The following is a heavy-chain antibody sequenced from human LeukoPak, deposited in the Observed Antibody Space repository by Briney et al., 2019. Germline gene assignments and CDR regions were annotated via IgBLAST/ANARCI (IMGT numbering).Heavy chain of an antibody. V-gene: IGHV3-15*01. CDR2: IKSKTDGGTT. D-gene: IGHD1-26*01. Sequence: PGGSLRLSCAASGFTFSGYAMYWVRQAPGKGLEWVGRIKSKTDGGTTDYAAPVKGRFTISRDDSKNTLYLQMNSLKTEDTAVYYCTTGPNIVGATAVWDYWGQGTLVTVSS. CDR3: TTGPNIVGATAVWDY. CDR1: GFTFSGYA. J-gene: IGHJ4*02.